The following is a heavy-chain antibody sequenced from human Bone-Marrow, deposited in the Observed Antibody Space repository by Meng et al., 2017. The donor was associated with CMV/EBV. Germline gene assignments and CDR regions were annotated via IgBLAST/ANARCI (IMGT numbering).Heavy chain of an antibody. D-gene: IGHD6-6*01. V-gene: IGHV3-9*01. Sequence: SLKISCAASGFTFDDYAMHWVRQAPGKGLEWVSGISWNSGSIGYADSVKGRFTISRDNGKNSLYLQMNSLRAEDTALYYCAKDKVAARGCFDYWGQGTLVTVSS. J-gene: IGHJ4*02. CDR1: GFTFDDYA. CDR3: AKDKVAARGCFDY. CDR2: ISWNSGSI.